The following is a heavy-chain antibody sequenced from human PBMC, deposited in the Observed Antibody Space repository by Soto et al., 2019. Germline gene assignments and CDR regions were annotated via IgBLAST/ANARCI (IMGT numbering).Heavy chain of an antibody. CDR3: ARVRNSMDTDY. CDR1: CASINTYY. Sequence: PSETLSLTFHVSCASINTYYWSWIRQPPQKGLELIGYIFHRGSTTYNPSLKSRVTISIDASKKYFSLRLNSVTAADTAVYYCARVRNSMDTDYWGHGSRVTVSS. J-gene: IGHJ4*01. D-gene: IGHD3-22*01. CDR2: IFHRGST. V-gene: IGHV4-59*12.